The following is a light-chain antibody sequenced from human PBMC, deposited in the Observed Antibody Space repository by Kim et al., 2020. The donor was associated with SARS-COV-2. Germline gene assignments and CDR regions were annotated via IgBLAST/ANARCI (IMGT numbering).Light chain of an antibody. CDR3: QSSDSSGVV. J-gene: IGLJ2*01. CDR1: ALPKQD. Sequence: SVSPGQTAKSTCSGDALPKQDGYWYQQKPGQAPVVLIYKNSERPSGIPGRFSGSSSETTDTLTISGVQAEDEADYYCQSSDSSGVVFGGGTQLTVL. CDR2: KNS. V-gene: IGLV3-25*03.